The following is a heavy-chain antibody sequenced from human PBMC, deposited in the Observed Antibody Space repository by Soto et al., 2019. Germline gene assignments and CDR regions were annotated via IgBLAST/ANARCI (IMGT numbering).Heavy chain of an antibody. CDR3: AKFRGQAYGDYYLDS. CDR1: GGSVSNYY. CDR2: IYYTGTH. D-gene: IGHD2-21*02. J-gene: IGHJ4*02. Sequence: SETLSLTCSVSGGSVSNYYWSWVRQPPGKRLEWIGYIYYTGTHDYNPSLRGRATISVDTSKDQFSLKLTSVTAADMAFYYCAKFRGQAYGDYYLDSWGQGTLVTVSS. V-gene: IGHV4-59*02.